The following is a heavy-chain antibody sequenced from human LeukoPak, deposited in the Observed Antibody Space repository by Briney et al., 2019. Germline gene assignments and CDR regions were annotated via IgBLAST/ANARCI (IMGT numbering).Heavy chain of an antibody. CDR1: GGSISSYY. Sequence: SETLSLTCTVSGGSISSYYWSWIRQPPGKGLEWIGSIYHSGSTYYNPSLKSRVTISVDTSKNQFSLKLSSVTAADTAVYYCARGREIAGSGWYWGPRRPKWEFDYWGQGTLVTVSS. D-gene: IGHD6-19*01. V-gene: IGHV4-59*12. CDR2: IYHSGST. J-gene: IGHJ4*02. CDR3: ARGREIAGSGWYWGPRRPKWEFDY.